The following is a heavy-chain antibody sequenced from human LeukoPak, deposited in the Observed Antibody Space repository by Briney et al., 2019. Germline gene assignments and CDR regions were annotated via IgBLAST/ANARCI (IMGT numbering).Heavy chain of an antibody. Sequence: GASVKVSCKSSGYTFTSYDFNWVRQATGQGLEGMGWMNPNSGNTGYAQKFQGRVTMTRNISISTAYMELSSLRSEDTAVYYCARGSDYYDSSGYYCWGQGTLVTVSS. CDR2: MNPNSGNT. CDR3: ARGSDYYDSSGYYC. V-gene: IGHV1-8*01. J-gene: IGHJ4*02. D-gene: IGHD3-22*01. CDR1: GYTFTSYD.